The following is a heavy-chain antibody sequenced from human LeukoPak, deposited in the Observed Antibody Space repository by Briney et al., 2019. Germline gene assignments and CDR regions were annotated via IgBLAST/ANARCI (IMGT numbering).Heavy chain of an antibody. CDR2: INHSGST. Sequence: SETLSLTCAVYGGSFSGYYWSWIRQPPGKGLEWIGEINHSGSTNYNPSLKSRVTISVDTSKNQFSLKLSSVTAADTAVYYCARGSYLYDYAWGSYRKDWFDPWGQGTLVTVSS. V-gene: IGHV4-34*01. CDR1: GGSFSGYY. J-gene: IGHJ5*02. D-gene: IGHD3-16*02. CDR3: ARGSYLYDYAWGSYRKDWFDP.